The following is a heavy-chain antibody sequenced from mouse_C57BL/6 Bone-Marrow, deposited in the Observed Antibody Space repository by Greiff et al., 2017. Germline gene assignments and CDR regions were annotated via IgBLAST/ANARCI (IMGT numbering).Heavy chain of an antibody. D-gene: IGHD2-3*01. CDR2: IDPNSGGT. J-gene: IGHJ2*01. Sequence: QVQLQQPGAELVKPGASVKLSCKASGYTFTSYWMHWVKQRPGRGLEWIGSIDPNSGGTKYNEKFKSKATLTVDKPSSTAYMKLSSLTSEDSAVYSCARSDGYYVIDYWGQGTTLTVSS. V-gene: IGHV1-72*01. CDR3: ARSDGYYVIDY. CDR1: GYTFTSYW.